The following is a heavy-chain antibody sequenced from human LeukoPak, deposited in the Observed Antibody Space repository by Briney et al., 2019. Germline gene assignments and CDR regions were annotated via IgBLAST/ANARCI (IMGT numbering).Heavy chain of an antibody. CDR1: GYSISSGYY. CDR3: ARDSSGWYKDY. V-gene: IGHV4-38-2*02. D-gene: IGHD6-19*01. CDR2: IYHSGST. J-gene: IGHJ4*02. Sequence: SETLSLTCAVWGYSISSGYYWGWIRPRPGKGLEWIGNIYHSGSTYYHPSLKSRVTISVDTSKNQFSLKLSSVTAADTAVYYCARDSSGWYKDYWGQGTLVTVSS.